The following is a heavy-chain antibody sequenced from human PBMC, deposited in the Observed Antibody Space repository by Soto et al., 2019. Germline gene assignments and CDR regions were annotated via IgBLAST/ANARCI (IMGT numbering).Heavy chain of an antibody. Sequence: VQLVESGGGVVQPGRSLRLSCAASGFTFSSYAMHWVRQAPGKGLEWVAVISYDGSNKYYADSVKGRFTISRDNSKNTLYLQMNSLRAEDTAVYYCARDRRTVTTGFDYWGQGTLVTVSS. CDR3: ARDRRTVTTGFDY. CDR1: GFTFSSYA. V-gene: IGHV3-30-3*01. CDR2: ISYDGSNK. J-gene: IGHJ4*02. D-gene: IGHD4-4*01.